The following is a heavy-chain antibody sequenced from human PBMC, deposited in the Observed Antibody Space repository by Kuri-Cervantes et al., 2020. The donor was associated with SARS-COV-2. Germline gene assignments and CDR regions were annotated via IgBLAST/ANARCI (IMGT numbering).Heavy chain of an antibody. V-gene: IGHV3-33*08. CDR2: IWYDGSNK. D-gene: IGHD2-2*01. Sequence: GESLKISCAASGFTFSSYSMNWVRQAPGKGLEWVAVIWYDGSNKYYADSAKGRFTISRDNSKNTLYLQMNSLRAEDTAVYYCARSHKDIVVVPAARGYYYGMDVWGQGTTVTVSS. CDR3: ARSHKDIVVVPAARGYYYGMDV. J-gene: IGHJ6*02. CDR1: GFTFSSYS.